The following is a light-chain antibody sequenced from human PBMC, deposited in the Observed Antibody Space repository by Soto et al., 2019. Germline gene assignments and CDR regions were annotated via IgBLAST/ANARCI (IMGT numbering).Light chain of an antibody. CDR2: LNSDGSH. J-gene: IGLJ2*01. CDR3: QTWGTGTHVV. V-gene: IGLV4-69*01. Sequence: QPVLTQSPSASASLGASVKLTCTLSSGHRSYAITWHQQQPEKGPRYLMKLNSDGSHSKGDGIPDRFSGSSSGAERYLTISSLQSEDEADYYCQTWGTGTHVVFGGGTKVTVL. CDR1: SGHRSYA.